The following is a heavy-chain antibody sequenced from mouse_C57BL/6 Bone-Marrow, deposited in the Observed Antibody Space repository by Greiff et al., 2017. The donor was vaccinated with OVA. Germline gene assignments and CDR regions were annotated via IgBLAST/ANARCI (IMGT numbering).Heavy chain of an antibody. CDR1: GYSITSGYY. J-gene: IGHJ4*01. Sequence: VQLKESGPGLVKPSQSLSLTCSVTGYSITSGYYWNWIRQFPGNKLEWMGYISYDGSNNYNPSLKNRISITRDTSKNQFFLKLNSVTTEDTATYYCAREFMDDWGQGTSVTVSS. V-gene: IGHV3-6*01. CDR2: ISYDGSN. CDR3: AREFMDD.